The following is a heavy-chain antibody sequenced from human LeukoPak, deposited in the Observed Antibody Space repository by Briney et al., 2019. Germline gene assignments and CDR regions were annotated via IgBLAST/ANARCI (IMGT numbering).Heavy chain of an antibody. CDR3: ARELMRPAAGHRGGWFDP. D-gene: IGHD6-13*01. Sequence: SETLSLSCAVYGGSFSGYYWSWIRQPPGKGLEWIGDISHSGNTNYNPHLKSRVTISVDTSKNQFSLKLSSVTAAETAVYYCARELMRPAAGHRGGWFDPWGQGTLVTVSS. CDR2: ISHSGNT. CDR1: GGSFSGYY. V-gene: IGHV4-34*01. J-gene: IGHJ5*02.